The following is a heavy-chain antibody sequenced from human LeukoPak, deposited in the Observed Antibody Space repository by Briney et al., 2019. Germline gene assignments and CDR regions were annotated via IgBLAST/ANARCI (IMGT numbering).Heavy chain of an antibody. CDR2: ISYDGSNK. V-gene: IGHV3-30*18. CDR1: GFTFSSYG. J-gene: IGHJ4*02. Sequence: GGSLRLSCAASGFTFSSYGMHWVRQAPGKGLEWVAVISYDGSNKYYADSVKGRFTISRDNSKNTLYLQMNSLRAEDTAVYYCAKEDIWDGHNGGLDYWGQGTLVTVSS. D-gene: IGHD5-24*01. CDR3: AKEDIWDGHNGGLDY.